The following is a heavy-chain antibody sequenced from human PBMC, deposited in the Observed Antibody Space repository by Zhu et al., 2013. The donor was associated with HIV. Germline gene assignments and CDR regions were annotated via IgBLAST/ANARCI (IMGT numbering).Heavy chain of an antibody. Sequence: QVQFVQSGAEVKEPGASVKVSCKASGYTFKNYEIHWVRQAPGQRPEWMGWINGGNGNTKYSQNFQGRVTITRDTSASTAHLELSGLRFEDTAVYYCAREAGSGSYYKGHDAFDIWGQGTLVIVST. CDR3: AREAGSGSYYKGHDAFDI. V-gene: IGHV1-3*01. D-gene: IGHD3-10*01. J-gene: IGHJ3*02. CDR1: GYTFKNYE. CDR2: INGGNGNT.